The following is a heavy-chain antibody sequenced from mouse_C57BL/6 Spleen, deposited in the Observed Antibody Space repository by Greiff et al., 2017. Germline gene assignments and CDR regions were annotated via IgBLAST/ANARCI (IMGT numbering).Heavy chain of an antibody. J-gene: IGHJ2*01. D-gene: IGHD1-1*01. CDR2: INPSTGGT. Sequence: EVQLQQSGPELVKPGASVKISCKASGYSFTGYYMNWVKQSPEKSLEWIGEINPSTGGTTYNQKFKAKATLTVDKSTSTAYMQLKSLTSEDSAGYYCARVRITTVVAPHFDYWGQGTTLTVSS. CDR3: ARVRITTVVAPHFDY. V-gene: IGHV1-42*01. CDR1: GYSFTGYY.